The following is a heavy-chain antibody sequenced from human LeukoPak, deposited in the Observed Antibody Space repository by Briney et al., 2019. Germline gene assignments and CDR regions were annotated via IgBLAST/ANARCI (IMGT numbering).Heavy chain of an antibody. Sequence: PGGSQRLSCVASGFTFSSYWMHWVRQAPGKGLVWVSRIKSDGSTNYADSVKGRFTISRDNAKNTVSLQMNSLRAEDTGVYFCARAPSEIGGYYPEYFRHWGQGTLVTVSS. V-gene: IGHV3-74*01. CDR3: ARAPSEIGGYYPEYFRH. D-gene: IGHD3-22*01. CDR1: GFTFSSYW. CDR2: IKSDGST. J-gene: IGHJ1*01.